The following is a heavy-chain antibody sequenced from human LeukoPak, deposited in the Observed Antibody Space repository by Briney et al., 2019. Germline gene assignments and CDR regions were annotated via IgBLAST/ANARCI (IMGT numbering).Heavy chain of an antibody. CDR1: GGSISSSNW. CDR2: IYHSGST. D-gene: IGHD1-26*01. J-gene: IGHJ4*02. CDR3: ARDFGSYYSPLSTFDY. V-gene: IGHV4-4*02. Sequence: SETLSLTCAVSGGSISSSNWWSWVRQPPGKGLEWIGEIYHSGSTNYNPSLKSRVTISVDKSKNQFSLKLSSVTAADTAVYYCARDFGSYYSPLSTFDYWGQGTLVTVSS.